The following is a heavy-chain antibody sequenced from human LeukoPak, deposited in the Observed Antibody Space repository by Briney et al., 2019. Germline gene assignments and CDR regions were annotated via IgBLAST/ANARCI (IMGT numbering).Heavy chain of an antibody. CDR1: GGSISSSSYN. V-gene: IGHV4-39*07. D-gene: IGHD3-10*01. Sequence: SETLSLTCTVSGGSISSSSYNWGWIRQPPGKGLEWIGSIYYSGSTYYNPSLKSRVTISVDTSKNQFSLKLSSVTAADTAVYYCARDPGGSGRYPYFDYWGQGTLVTVSS. CDR3: ARDPGGSGRYPYFDY. J-gene: IGHJ4*02. CDR2: IYYSGST.